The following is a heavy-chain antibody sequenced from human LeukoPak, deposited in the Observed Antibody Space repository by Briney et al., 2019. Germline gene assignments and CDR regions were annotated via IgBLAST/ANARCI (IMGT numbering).Heavy chain of an antibody. D-gene: IGHD3-9*01. J-gene: IGHJ3*02. CDR3: ARADDMSNAFDM. CDR2: INHSGGT. CDR1: GGSFSGYY. Sequence: SETLSLTCAVYGGSFSGYYWSWIRQPPGKGLEWIGEINHSGGTNYNPSLKSRVTISVDMSKKQFSLKLSSVSAADTALYYCARADDMSNAFDMWGQGTMVTVSS. V-gene: IGHV4-34*01.